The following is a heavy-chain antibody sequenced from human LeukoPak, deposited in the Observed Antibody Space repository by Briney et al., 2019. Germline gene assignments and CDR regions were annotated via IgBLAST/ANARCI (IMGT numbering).Heavy chain of an antibody. Sequence: GASVKVSCKASGYTFTGYYMHWVRQAPGQGLEWMGWINPNSGGTNYAQKFQGRVTMTRDTSISTAYMELSRLRSDDTAVYYCARVMCCSSTSCRTPCDYWGQGTLVTVSS. V-gene: IGHV1-2*02. CDR1: GYTFTGYY. CDR3: ARVMCCSSTSCRTPCDY. J-gene: IGHJ4*02. D-gene: IGHD2-2*01. CDR2: INPNSGGT.